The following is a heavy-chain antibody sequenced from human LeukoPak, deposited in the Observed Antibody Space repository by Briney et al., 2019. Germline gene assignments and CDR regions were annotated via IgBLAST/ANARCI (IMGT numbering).Heavy chain of an antibody. Sequence: SVKVSCKASGGTFSSYAISWVRQAPGQGLEWMGRIIPILGIANYAQKFQGRVTITADKSTSTAYMELRSLRSDDTAVYYCARGLGSYPEIPLDYWGQGTLVTVSS. CDR1: GGTFSSYA. V-gene: IGHV1-69*04. J-gene: IGHJ4*02. CDR2: IIPILGIA. CDR3: ARGLGSYPEIPLDY. D-gene: IGHD3-16*02.